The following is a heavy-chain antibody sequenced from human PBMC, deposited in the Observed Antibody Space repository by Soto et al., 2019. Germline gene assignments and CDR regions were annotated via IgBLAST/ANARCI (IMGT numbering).Heavy chain of an antibody. CDR3: ARADVKLLWFGEPQSHYFDF. Sequence: SETLSLTCAVYGGSFSGDYWSWIRQPPGKGLEWIGEINHSGSTNYNPSLKSRVTISVDTSKNQFSLKLSSVTAADTAVYYCARADVKLLWFGEPQSHYFDFWGQGTLVTVSS. J-gene: IGHJ4*02. CDR2: INHSGST. D-gene: IGHD3-10*01. CDR1: GGSFSGDY. V-gene: IGHV4-34*01.